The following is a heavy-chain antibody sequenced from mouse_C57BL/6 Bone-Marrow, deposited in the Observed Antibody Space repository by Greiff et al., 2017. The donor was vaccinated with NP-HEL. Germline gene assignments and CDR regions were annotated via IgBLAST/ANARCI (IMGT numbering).Heavy chain of an antibody. CDR3: ARDKFIVAVGYAMDY. CDR1: GYSITSGYY. V-gene: IGHV3-6*01. CDR2: ISYDGSN. Sequence: EVKLQESGPGLVKPSQSLSLTCSVTGYSITSGYYWNWIRQFPGNKLEWMGYISYDGSNNYNPSLKNRISITRDTSKNQFFLKLNSVTTEDTATYYCARDKFIVAVGYAMDYWGQGTSVTVSS. J-gene: IGHJ4*01. D-gene: IGHD1-1*02.